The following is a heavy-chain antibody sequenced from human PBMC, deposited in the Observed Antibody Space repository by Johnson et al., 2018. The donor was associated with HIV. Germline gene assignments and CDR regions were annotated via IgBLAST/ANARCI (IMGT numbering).Heavy chain of an antibody. Sequence: VQLVESGGGLVQPGGSLRLSCAASGFTVSSNYMSWVRQAPGKGLEWVSAIYSGGSTYYADSVKSRFTISRDNSKNTLYLQMNSLRAEDTAVYDWARTRKYTSGPPCAFDFWGQGTMVTVSS. V-gene: IGHV3-66*01. CDR3: ARTRKYTSGPPCAFDF. CDR2: IYSGGST. D-gene: IGHD3-22*01. J-gene: IGHJ3*01. CDR1: GFTVSSNY.